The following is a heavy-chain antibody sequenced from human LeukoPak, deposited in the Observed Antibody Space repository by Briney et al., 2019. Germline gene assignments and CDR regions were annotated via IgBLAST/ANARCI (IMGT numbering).Heavy chain of an antibody. CDR1: GSTFTSYY. D-gene: IGHD1-26*01. Sequence: ASVKVSCKASGSTFTSYYMHWVRHAPGQGLEWIGWINPNSDGTKYAQKFQGRVTMTRDTAISKAYMELSRLRSDDTAVYYCARDLGSSRHDYYYYGMDVWGQGTTVTVSS. CDR3: ARDLGSSRHDYYYYGMDV. V-gene: IGHV1-2*02. CDR2: INPNSDGT. J-gene: IGHJ6*02.